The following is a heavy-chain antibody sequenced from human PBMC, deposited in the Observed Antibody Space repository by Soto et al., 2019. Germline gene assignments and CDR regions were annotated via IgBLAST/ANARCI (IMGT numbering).Heavy chain of an antibody. CDR1: GGSISSYY. J-gene: IGHJ6*03. D-gene: IGHD5-18*01. V-gene: IGHV4-59*01. Sequence: SETLSLTCTVSGGSISSYYWSWIRQPPGKGLEWIGYIYYSGSTNYNPSLKSRVTISVDTSKNQFSLKLSSVTAADTAVYYCARVQGSRGYSYGYYYYYYMDVWGKGTTVTVSS. CDR3: ARVQGSRGYSYGYYYYYYMDV. CDR2: IYYSGST.